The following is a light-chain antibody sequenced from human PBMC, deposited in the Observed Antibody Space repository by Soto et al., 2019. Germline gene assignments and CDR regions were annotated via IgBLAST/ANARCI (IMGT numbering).Light chain of an antibody. CDR3: QQRSNWPST. CDR2: DAS. J-gene: IGKJ4*01. Sequence: EIVLTQSPATLSLSPGERATLSCRASQSVSSYLAWYQQKPGQAPRLLIYDASNRATGIPARFSGSGSGADFTLNIRSLEPEDFAVYYCQQRSNWPSTFGGGTKVEIK. CDR1: QSVSSY. V-gene: IGKV3-11*01.